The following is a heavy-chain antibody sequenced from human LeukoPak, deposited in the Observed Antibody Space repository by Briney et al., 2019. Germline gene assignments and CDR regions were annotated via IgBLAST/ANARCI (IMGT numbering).Heavy chain of an antibody. V-gene: IGHV3-30*18. CDR3: AKDKPPGYDFWSGSIDY. CDR1: GFTFSSYG. CDR2: ISYDGSNK. D-gene: IGHD3-3*01. Sequence: GRSLRLSCAASGFTFSSYGMHWVRQAPGKGLEWVAVISYDGSNKYYADSVKGRFTISRDNSKNTLYLQMNSLRAEDTAVYYCAKDKPPGYDFWSGSIDYWGQGTLVTVSS. J-gene: IGHJ4*02.